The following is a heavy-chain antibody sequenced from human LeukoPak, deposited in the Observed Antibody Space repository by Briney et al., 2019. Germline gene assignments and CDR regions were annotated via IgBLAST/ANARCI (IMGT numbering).Heavy chain of an antibody. V-gene: IGHV1-2*02. Sequence: ASVKVSCKASGYTFTGYYMHWVRQAPGQGLEWMGWINPNSGGTNYAQKFQGRVTMTRDTSISTAYMELSRLRSDDTAAYYCAREGGYDSSGYYGDYWGQGTLVTVSS. CDR3: AREGGYDSSGYYGDY. J-gene: IGHJ4*02. CDR2: INPNSGGT. CDR1: GYTFTGYY. D-gene: IGHD3-22*01.